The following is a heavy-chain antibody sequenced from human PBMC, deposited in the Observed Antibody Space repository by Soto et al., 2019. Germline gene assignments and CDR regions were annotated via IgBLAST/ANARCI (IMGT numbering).Heavy chain of an antibody. J-gene: IGHJ4*02. CDR2: INPSGGST. CDR3: ARGGYDSSGYYYYFDY. CDR1: GYTFTNYA. D-gene: IGHD3-22*01. Sequence: ASVKVSCKASGYTFTNYAMHWMRQAPGQRLERMGWINPSGGSTSYAQKFQGRVTMTRDTSTSTVYMELSSLRSEDTAVYYCARGGYDSSGYYYYFDYWGQGTLVTVSS. V-gene: IGHV1-46*01.